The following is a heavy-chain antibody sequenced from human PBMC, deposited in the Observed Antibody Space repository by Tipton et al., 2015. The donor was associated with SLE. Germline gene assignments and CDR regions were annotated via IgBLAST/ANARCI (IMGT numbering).Heavy chain of an antibody. Sequence: SLRLSCAASGFTFSSYAMHWVRQAPGKGLEWVAVISYDGSNKYYADSVKGRFTISRDNSKNTLYLQMNSLRAEDTAVYYCARTTAIFDYWGQGTLVTVSS. CDR2: ISYDGSNK. CDR3: ARTTAIFDY. J-gene: IGHJ4*02. CDR1: GFTFSSYA. V-gene: IGHV3-30*04. D-gene: IGHD4-17*01.